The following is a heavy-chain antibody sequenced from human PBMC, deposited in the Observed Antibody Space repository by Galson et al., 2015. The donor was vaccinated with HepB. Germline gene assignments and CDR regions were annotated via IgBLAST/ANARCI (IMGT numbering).Heavy chain of an antibody. V-gene: IGHV3-53*01. CDR3: ARSGRLTWSSFTYFDY. CDR2: IYSGGST. Sequence: SLRLSCAASGFTVSSNYMSWVRQAPGKGLEWVSVIYSGGSTYYADSVKGRFTISRDNSKNTLYLQMNSLRAEDTAVYYCARSGRLTWSSFTYFDYWGQGTLVTVSS. J-gene: IGHJ4*02. D-gene: IGHD3-3*01. CDR1: GFTVSSNY.